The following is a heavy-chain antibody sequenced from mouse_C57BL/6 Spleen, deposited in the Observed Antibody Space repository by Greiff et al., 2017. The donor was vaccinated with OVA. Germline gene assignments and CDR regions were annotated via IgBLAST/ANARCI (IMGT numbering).Heavy chain of an antibody. V-gene: IGHV2-9-1*01. CDR2: IWTGGGT. Sequence: VMLVESGPGLVAPSQSLSITCTVSGFSLTSYAISWVRQPPGKGLEWLGVIWTGGGTNYNSALKSRLSISKDNSKSQVFLKMNSLQTDDTARYYCARIYYGYWYAMDYWGQGTSVTVSS. CDR1: GFSLTSYA. D-gene: IGHD2-2*01. CDR3: ARIYYGYWYAMDY. J-gene: IGHJ4*01.